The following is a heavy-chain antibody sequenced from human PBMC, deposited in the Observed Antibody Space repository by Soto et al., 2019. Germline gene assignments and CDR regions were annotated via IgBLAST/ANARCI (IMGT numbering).Heavy chain of an antibody. CDR3: AKDGQQQHDY. J-gene: IGHJ4*02. D-gene: IGHD6-13*01. V-gene: IGHV3-23*01. CDR2: ISGSGGST. CDR1: GFTFSSYA. Sequence: GVSLRLSWAASGFTFSSYAMSWVRQAPGKGLEWVSAISGSGGSTYYADSVKGRFTISRDNSKNTLYLQMNSLRAEDTAVYYCAKDGQQQHDYWGKGTLVTVSS.